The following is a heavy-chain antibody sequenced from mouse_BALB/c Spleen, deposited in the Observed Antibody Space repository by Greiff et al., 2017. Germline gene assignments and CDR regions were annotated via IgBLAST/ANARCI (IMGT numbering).Heavy chain of an antibody. CDR2: IYPGDGDT. CDR3: ARSQYDYDEGVVGY. D-gene: IGHD2-4*01. Sequence: QVQLKQSGAELVRPGSSVKISCKASGYAFSSYWMNWVKQRPGQGLEWIGQIYPGDGDTNYNGKFKGKATLTADKSSSTAYMQLSSLTSEDSAVYFCARSQYDYDEGVVGYWGQGTTLTVSS. CDR1: GYAFSSYW. J-gene: IGHJ2*01. V-gene: IGHV1-80*01.